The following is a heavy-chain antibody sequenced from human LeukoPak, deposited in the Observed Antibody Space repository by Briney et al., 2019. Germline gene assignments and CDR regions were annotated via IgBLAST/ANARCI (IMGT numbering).Heavy chain of an antibody. J-gene: IGHJ6*02. Sequence: ASVKVSCKASGYTFTSYDINWVRQATGQGLEWMGWMNPNSGNTGYAQKFQGRVTITRNTSISTAYMELSSLRSEDTAVYYCARPRPGYCSGGSCLAHGNYYYYGMDVWGQGTTVTVSS. V-gene: IGHV1-8*03. CDR1: GYTFTSYD. CDR2: MNPNSGNT. D-gene: IGHD2-15*01. CDR3: ARPRPGYCSGGSCLAHGNYYYYGMDV.